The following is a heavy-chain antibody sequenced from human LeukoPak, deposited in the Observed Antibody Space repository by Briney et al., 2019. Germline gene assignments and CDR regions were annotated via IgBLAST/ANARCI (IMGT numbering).Heavy chain of an antibody. J-gene: IGHJ6*02. CDR3: AKDRLTYYYYGMDV. D-gene: IGHD2-15*01. CDR1: EFTFSTYN. V-gene: IGHV3-21*01. Sequence: GESLRLSCAASEFTFSTYNMNWVRQAPGKGLEWVACITTRSSYMYYADSVKGRFTISRDNAKNSLYLQMNSLRAEDTAVYYCAKDRLTYYYYGMDVWGQGTTVTVSS. CDR2: ITTRSSYM.